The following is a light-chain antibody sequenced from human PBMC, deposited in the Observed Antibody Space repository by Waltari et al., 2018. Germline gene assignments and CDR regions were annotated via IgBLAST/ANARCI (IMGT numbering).Light chain of an antibody. J-gene: IGLJ1*01. CDR1: SYTLGHKY. Sequence: QSVLTPPPSVSEAPGHTGALATTRISYTLGHKYGPRLKQLPGTAPKLLIYDNNKRPSGIPDRFSGSKSGTSATLGITGLQTGDEADYYCGTWDSSLSALYVFGTGTKVTVL. V-gene: IGLV1-51*01. CDR3: GTWDSSLSALYV. CDR2: DNN.